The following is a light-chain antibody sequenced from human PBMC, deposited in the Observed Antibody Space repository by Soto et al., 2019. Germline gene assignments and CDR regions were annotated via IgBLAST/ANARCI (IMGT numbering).Light chain of an antibody. CDR3: QQYNNWPRT. CDR2: GAS. V-gene: IGKV3-15*01. CDR1: QSVSSN. Sequence: EIVMTQSPATLSVSPGERATLSCRASQSVSSNLAWYQQKPGQAPRLLIYGASTRATGIPVRFSGSGSGTEFTLTITSLQSEDLAVYYCQQYNNWPRTFGQGTKVDI. J-gene: IGKJ1*01.